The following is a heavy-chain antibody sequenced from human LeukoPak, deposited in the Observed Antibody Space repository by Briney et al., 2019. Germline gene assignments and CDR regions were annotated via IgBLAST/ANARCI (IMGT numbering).Heavy chain of an antibody. CDR1: GFAFISSE. D-gene: IGHD3-10*02. V-gene: IGHV3-48*03. CDR2: ISSSGSTI. Sequence: GGSLRLSCAASGFAFISSEMNWVRQAPGKGLEWVSYISSSGSTIYYADSVKGRFTISRDNAKNSLYLQMNSLRAEDTAVYYCAELGIPMIGGVWGKGTTVTISS. J-gene: IGHJ6*04. CDR3: AELGIPMIGGV.